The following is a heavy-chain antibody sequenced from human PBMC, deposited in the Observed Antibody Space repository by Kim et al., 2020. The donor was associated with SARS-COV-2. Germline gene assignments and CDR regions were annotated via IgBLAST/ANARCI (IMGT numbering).Heavy chain of an antibody. CDR2: INTDGSQR. V-gene: IGHV3-7*03. D-gene: IGHD3-16*01. Sequence: GGSLRLSCVASGFTVGTDWMTWVRQAPGKGPEWVANINTDGSQRNYVDSVRGRFSISIDFAKNSLFLQMNSLRVEDTAVYYCARGRSAEATGGHGTLVTV. CDR1: GFTVGTDW. J-gene: IGHJ4*01. CDR3: ARGRSAEAT.